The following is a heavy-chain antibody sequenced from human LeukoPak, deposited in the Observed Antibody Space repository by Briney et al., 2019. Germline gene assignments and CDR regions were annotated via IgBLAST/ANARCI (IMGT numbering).Heavy chain of an antibody. CDR1: GFTFSLYW. CDR3: XXXGXXXXXX. CDR2: INEDGSEK. V-gene: IGHV3-7*01. J-gene: IGHJ4*02. Sequence: GGSLRLSCAASGFTFSLYWMSWVRQAPGKGLEWVANINEDGSEKYYVDSVKGRFTISRDNAKNSLYLQMNSLRVEDTAVYSCXXXGXXXXXXXXQGTLVTVXS.